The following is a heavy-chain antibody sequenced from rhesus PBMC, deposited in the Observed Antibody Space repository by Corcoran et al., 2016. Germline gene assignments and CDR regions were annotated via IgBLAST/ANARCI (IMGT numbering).Heavy chain of an antibody. Sequence: QVQLQQSSPGLVKPSETLSLTCAVSGASIRTNYWIWIRPSPGKGLEWIGTLDGGNGRTRYHTSLKIRVTISPYTSKNPCSLNLIFVTAADPAVYYCARDFAYWGQGVLVTVSS. CDR3: ARDFAY. CDR1: GASIRTNY. V-gene: IGHV4-147*01. CDR2: LDGGNGRT. J-gene: IGHJ4*01.